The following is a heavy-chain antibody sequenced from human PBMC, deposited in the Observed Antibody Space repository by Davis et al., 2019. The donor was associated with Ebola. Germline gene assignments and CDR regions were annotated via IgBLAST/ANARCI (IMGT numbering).Heavy chain of an antibody. CDR1: GFSFSDSA. Sequence: GESLKISCAASGFSFSDSAMHWVRQASGKGLEWVGRIRSKANRYATAYAVSVTGRFTISRDDSKNTAYLQINSLKTEDTAVYYCSSPGLGYDSRGHYLDDAFDIWGLGTMVTVSS. CDR3: SSPGLGYDSRGHYLDDAFDI. D-gene: IGHD3-22*01. J-gene: IGHJ3*02. V-gene: IGHV3-73*01. CDR2: IRSKANRYAT.